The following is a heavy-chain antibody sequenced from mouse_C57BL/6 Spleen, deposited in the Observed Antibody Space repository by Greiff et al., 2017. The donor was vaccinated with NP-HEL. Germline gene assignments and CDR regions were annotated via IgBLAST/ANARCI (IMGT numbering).Heavy chain of an antibody. J-gene: IGHJ4*01. D-gene: IGHD1-1*01. CDR3: AREGITTVAATGYYAMDY. Sequence: EVKLVESGGGLVKPGGSLKLSCAASGFTFSSYAMSWVRQTPEKRLEWVATISDGGSYTYYPDNVKGRFTISRDNAKNNLYLQMSHLKSEDTAMYYCAREGITTVAATGYYAMDYWGQGTSVTVSS. CDR2: ISDGGSYT. V-gene: IGHV5-4*01. CDR1: GFTFSSYA.